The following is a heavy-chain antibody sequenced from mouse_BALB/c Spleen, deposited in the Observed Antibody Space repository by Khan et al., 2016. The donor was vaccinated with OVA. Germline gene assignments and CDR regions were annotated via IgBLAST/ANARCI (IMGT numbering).Heavy chain of an antibody. V-gene: IGHV14-1*02. Sequence: IQLVQSGAELVRPGALVKLSCKASDFNIKDYYMHWVKQRPEQGLEWIGWIDPENGETVYDPKFQGKAIMTADTSSNTAYLQLSSLTSEDTAVYSCARSGYSAWFAYWGQGTLVTVSA. J-gene: IGHJ3*01. CDR1: DFNIKDYY. CDR3: ARSGYSAWFAY. CDR2: IDPENGET.